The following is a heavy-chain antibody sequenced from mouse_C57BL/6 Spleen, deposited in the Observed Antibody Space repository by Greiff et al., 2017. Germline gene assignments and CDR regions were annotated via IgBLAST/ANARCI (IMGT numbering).Heavy chain of an antibody. CDR3: ARRDDYGVFDY. D-gene: IGHD2-4*01. Sequence: EVHLVESGGDLVKPGGSLKLSCAASGFTFSSYGMSWVRQTPDKRLEWVATISSGGSYTYYPDSVKGRFTISRDNAKNTLYLQMSSLKSEDTAMYYCARRDDYGVFDYWGQGTTLTVSS. CDR1: GFTFSSYG. V-gene: IGHV5-6*01. CDR2: ISSGGSYT. J-gene: IGHJ2*01.